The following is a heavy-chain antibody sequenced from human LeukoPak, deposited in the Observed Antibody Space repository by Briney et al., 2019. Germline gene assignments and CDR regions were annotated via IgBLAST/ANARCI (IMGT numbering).Heavy chain of an antibody. V-gene: IGHV3-48*01. CDR2: ISSSSSTI. D-gene: IGHD3-10*01. Sequence: GGSLRLSCAASGFTFSSYSMNWVRQAPGKGLEWVSYISSSSSTIYYADSVKGRFTISRDNSKNTLYLQMNSLRAEDTAVYYCARFGYYYYYYMDVWGKGTTVTVSS. J-gene: IGHJ6*03. CDR3: ARFGYYYYYYMDV. CDR1: GFTFSSYS.